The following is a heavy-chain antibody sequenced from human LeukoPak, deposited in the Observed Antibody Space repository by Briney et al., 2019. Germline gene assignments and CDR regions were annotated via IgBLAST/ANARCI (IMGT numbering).Heavy chain of an antibody. J-gene: IGHJ5*02. Sequence: SVKVSCKASGGTFSSYAISWVRQAPGQGLEWMGRIIPILGIANYAQKFQGRVTITADKSTSTAYMELSSLRSEGTAVYYCARERDCSSTSCLGWFDPWGQGTLVTVSS. V-gene: IGHV1-69*04. CDR2: IIPILGIA. CDR3: ARERDCSSTSCLGWFDP. CDR1: GGTFSSYA. D-gene: IGHD2-2*01.